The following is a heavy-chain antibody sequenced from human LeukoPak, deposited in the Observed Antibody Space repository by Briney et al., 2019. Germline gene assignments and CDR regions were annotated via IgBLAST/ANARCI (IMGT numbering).Heavy chain of an antibody. J-gene: IGHJ5*02. CDR3: ARVFRGVVTSNWFDP. D-gene: IGHD2-21*02. Sequence: SETLSLTCTVSGGSINVHYLTWIRQPPGKGLEWIGFVYDNGNTNYNSSLQSRFAMSVDTSKNQLSLKMRSVTAADTAIYYCARVFRGVVTSNWFDPWGQGTLVTVSS. V-gene: IGHV4-59*11. CDR1: GGSINVHY. CDR2: VYDNGNT.